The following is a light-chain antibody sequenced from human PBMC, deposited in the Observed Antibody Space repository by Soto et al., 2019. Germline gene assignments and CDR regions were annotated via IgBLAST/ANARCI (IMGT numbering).Light chain of an antibody. V-gene: IGKV3-20*01. Sequence: EIVLTQSPGTLSLSPGQRATLSCRASQSVSSSSLAWYHQRPGQAPRLLIYGASRRATGIPDRFSGSGSGTDFTLTISRLEPEDFAVYYCQLYGASPKYTFGQGTKLEIK. CDR1: QSVSSSS. J-gene: IGKJ2*01. CDR3: QLYGASPKYT. CDR2: GAS.